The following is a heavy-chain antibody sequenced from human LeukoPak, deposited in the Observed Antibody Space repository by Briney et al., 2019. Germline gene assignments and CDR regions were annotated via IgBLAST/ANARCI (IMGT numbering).Heavy chain of an antibody. Sequence: PSQTLSLTCTVSGGSISSGGYSWSWIRQPPGKGLEWIGYIYHSGSTYYNPSLKSRVTISVDRSKNQFSLKLSSVTAADTAVYYCARALSDFWSGYPPRYYFDYWGQGTLVTVSS. CDR3: ARALSDFWSGYPPRYYFDY. CDR1: GGSISSGGYS. D-gene: IGHD3-3*01. V-gene: IGHV4-30-2*01. J-gene: IGHJ4*02. CDR2: IYHSGST.